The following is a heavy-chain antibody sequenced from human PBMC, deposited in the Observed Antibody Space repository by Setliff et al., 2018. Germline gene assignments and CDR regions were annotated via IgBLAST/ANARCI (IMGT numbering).Heavy chain of an antibody. V-gene: IGHV1-2*04. J-gene: IGHJ3*01. CDR2: INPKTGGT. D-gene: IGHD3-16*01. CDR1: GYAFTDNY. Sequence: GASVKVSCKTSGYAFTDNYIHWVRQAPGQGLGWMGWINPKTGGTNLAQKFQGWVSMTRDTSITTAYMELSRLTSDDMAVYFCARSDHLVVDGFDVWGQGTMVT. CDR3: ARSDHLVVDGFDV.